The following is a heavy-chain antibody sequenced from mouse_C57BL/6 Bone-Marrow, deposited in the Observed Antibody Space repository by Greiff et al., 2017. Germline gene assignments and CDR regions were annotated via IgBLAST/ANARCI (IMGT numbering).Heavy chain of an antibody. J-gene: IGHJ3*01. Sequence: QVQLQQPGAELVKPGASVKLSCKASGYTFTSYWMHWVKQRPGQGLEWIGMIHPNSCSTNYNDKFKSKSTLTIDKSSSTAYMQLSSLPSEDSAVYYCAKPGLSYYSNYDPSYWGQGTLVTVSA. CDR3: AKPGLSYYSNYDPSY. CDR1: GYTFTSYW. CDR2: IHPNSCST. V-gene: IGHV1-64*01. D-gene: IGHD2-5*01.